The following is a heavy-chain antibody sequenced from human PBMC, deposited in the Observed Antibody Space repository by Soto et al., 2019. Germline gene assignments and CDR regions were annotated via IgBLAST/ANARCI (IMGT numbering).Heavy chain of an antibody. Sequence: PSETLSLTCAVSGGSISSGGYSWSWIRQPPGKGLEWIGYIYHSGSTYYNPSLKSRVTISVDRSKNQFSLKLSSVTAADTAVYFCARVPGDFRGGYYSWFDPGGQGPLVTVST. CDR3: ARVPGDFRGGYYSWFDP. D-gene: IGHD3-3*01. CDR2: IYHSGST. J-gene: IGHJ5*02. V-gene: IGHV4-30-2*01. CDR1: GGSISSGGYS.